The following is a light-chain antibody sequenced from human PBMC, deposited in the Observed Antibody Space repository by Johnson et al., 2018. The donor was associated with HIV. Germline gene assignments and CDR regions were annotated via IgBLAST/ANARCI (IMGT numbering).Light chain of an antibody. CDR2: ENN. CDR1: SSNIGNNY. Sequence: QSVFTQPPSVSAAPGQKVTISCSGSSSNIGNNYVSWYQQLPRGAPKLLIYENNKRPSGIPDRFSGSKSGTSATLDITVLQSGDEADYYCGTWDSSLSAYVFGNGTKVTVL. V-gene: IGLV1-51*02. J-gene: IGLJ1*01. CDR3: GTWDSSLSAYV.